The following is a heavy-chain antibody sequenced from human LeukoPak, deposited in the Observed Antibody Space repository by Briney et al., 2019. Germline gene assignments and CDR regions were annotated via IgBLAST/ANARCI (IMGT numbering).Heavy chain of an antibody. V-gene: IGHV3-33*01. Sequence: PGRSLRLSCAASGFTFSSYGMHWVRQAPGKGLEWVAVIWYDGSNKYYADSVKGRFTISRDNSKNTLYLQMNSLRAEDTAVYYCARDAGGYSSSLYEDYWGQGTLVTVSS. CDR2: IWYDGSNK. D-gene: IGHD6-13*01. CDR3: ARDAGGYSSSLYEDY. J-gene: IGHJ4*02. CDR1: GFTFSSYG.